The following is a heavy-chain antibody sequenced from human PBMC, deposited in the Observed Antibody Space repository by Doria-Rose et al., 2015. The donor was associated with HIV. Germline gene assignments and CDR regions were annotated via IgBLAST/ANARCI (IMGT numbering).Heavy chain of an antibody. CDR2: IYYSGGT. J-gene: IGHJ5*02. CDR3: ARAITVTTLRYWFDP. D-gene: IGHD4-17*01. V-gene: IGHV4-39*07. Sequence: WIGSIYYSGGTYYNPSLKSRVTISVDTSKNQFSLKLNPVTAADTALYYCARAITVTTLRYWFDPWGQGTLVTVSS.